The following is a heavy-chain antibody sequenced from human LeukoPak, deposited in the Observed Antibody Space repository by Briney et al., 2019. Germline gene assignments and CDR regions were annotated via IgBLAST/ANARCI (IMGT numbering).Heavy chain of an antibody. CDR3: ARGHYDSTYAFDI. CDR1: GFTFSTYF. D-gene: IGHD3-3*01. CDR2: IASDGSHT. J-gene: IGHJ3*02. Sequence: PGRSLRLSCAASGFTFSTYFMHWVRQAPGKGLEWVADIASDGSHTFYVESVKGRFTISRDNAKNSLYLQMNSLRAEDTAVYYCARGHYDSTYAFDIWGQGTMVTVSS. V-gene: IGHV3-30-3*01.